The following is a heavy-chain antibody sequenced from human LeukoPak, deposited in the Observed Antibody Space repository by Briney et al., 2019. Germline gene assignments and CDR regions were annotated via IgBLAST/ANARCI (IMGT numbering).Heavy chain of an antibody. CDR2: WCNRWSDI. Sequence: SGGSLRLSCAVSGFTFSDHYMTWIRQAPGKGLEYISYWCNRWSDIFYADSVKGRFSISRDNAKNTLYLQMNSLRVEDTAMYYCARDPWGLDYWGQGTLVTVSS. D-gene: IGHD7-27*01. CDR1: GFTFSDHY. V-gene: IGHV3-11*01. J-gene: IGHJ4*02. CDR3: ARDPWGLDY.